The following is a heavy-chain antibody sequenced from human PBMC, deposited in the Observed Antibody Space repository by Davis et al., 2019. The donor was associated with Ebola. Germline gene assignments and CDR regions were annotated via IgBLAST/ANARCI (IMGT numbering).Heavy chain of an antibody. Sequence: AASVKVSCKASGYTFTNYYMHWVRQAPGQGLEWMGWISAYNGNTNYAQKLQGRVTMTTDTSTSTAYMELRSLRSDDTAVYYCARHSAPDYGDYEGYWGQGTLVTVSP. CDR3: ARHSAPDYGDYEGY. CDR1: GYTFTNYY. D-gene: IGHD4-17*01. V-gene: IGHV1-18*04. J-gene: IGHJ4*02. CDR2: ISAYNGNT.